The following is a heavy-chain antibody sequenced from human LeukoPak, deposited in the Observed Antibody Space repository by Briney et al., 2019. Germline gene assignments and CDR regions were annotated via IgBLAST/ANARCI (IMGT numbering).Heavy chain of an antibody. CDR2: ICYSGST. J-gene: IGHJ6*02. CDR3: ARVPGYYHYYGMDV. CDR1: GGSISSYY. V-gene: IGHV4-59*01. Sequence: SETLSLTCTVSGGSISSYYWSWIRQPPGKGLEWIGYICYSGSTNYNPSLKSRVTISVDTSKNQFSLKLSSVTAADTAVYYCARVPGYYHYYGMDVWGQGTTVTVSS.